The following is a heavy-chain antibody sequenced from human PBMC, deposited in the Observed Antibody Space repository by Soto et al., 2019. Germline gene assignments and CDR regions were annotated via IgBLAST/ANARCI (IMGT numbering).Heavy chain of an antibody. CDR2: IYYSGST. J-gene: IGHJ4*02. CDR1: GGSLSSSSYY. D-gene: IGHD2-15*01. V-gene: IGHV4-39*01. CDR3: ERHTPAIYISDH. Sequence: SETQSLTCTVSGGSLSSSSYYWGWIRQPPGKGLEWIGSIYYSGSTYYNPSLKSRVTISVDTSKNQFSLKLSSVTAADTAVYYCERHTPAIYISDHWGQGTQVTV.